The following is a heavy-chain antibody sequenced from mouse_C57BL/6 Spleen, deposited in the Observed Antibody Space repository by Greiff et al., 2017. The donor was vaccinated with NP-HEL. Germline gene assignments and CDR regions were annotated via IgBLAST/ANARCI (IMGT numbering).Heavy chain of an antibody. J-gene: IGHJ1*03. CDR2: IDPSDSYT. CDR3: ERYPTTVVATGYFDV. D-gene: IGHD1-1*01. CDR1: GYTFTSYW. V-gene: IGHV1-59*01. Sequence: QVQLQQPGAELVRPGTSVKLSCKASGYTFTSYWMHWVKQRPGQGLEWIGVIDPSDSYTNYNQKFKGKATLTVDTSSSTAYMQLSSLTSEDSAVYYCERYPTTVVATGYFDVWGTGTTVTVSS.